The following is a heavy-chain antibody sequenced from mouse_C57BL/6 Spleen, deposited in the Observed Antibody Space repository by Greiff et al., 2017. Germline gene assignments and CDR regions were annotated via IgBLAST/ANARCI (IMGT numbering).Heavy chain of an antibody. J-gene: IGHJ4*01. Sequence: VQLQQSDAELVKPGASVKISCKASGYTFTDYSMHWMKQRPEQGLEWIGCIYPTDGGTKYNQKFKGKATLTAAKSSSTAYMQLNSLTSEDSAVYYCTRRNAMDYWGQGTSVTVSS. CDR2: IYPTDGGT. CDR1: GYTFTDYS. V-gene: IGHV1-78*01. CDR3: TRRNAMDY.